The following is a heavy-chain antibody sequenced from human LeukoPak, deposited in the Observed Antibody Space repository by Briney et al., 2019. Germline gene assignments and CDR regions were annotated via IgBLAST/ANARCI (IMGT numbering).Heavy chain of an antibody. CDR1: GYTFTSYY. CDR3: ARDGRPVFTIFGVVPADYFDY. CDR2: INPSGGRT. V-gene: IGHV1-46*01. D-gene: IGHD3-3*01. J-gene: IGHJ4*02. Sequence: GASVKVSCKASGYTFTSYYMHWVRQAPGQGLEGMGIINPSGGRTSSAQKFQGRVTMTRDASISTAYMELSRLRSDDTAVYYCARDGRPVFTIFGVVPADYFDYWGQGTLVTVSS.